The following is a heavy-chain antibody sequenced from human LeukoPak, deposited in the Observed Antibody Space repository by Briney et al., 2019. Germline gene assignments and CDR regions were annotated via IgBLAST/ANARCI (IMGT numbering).Heavy chain of an antibody. CDR3: ARDRIDDAFDI. J-gene: IGHJ3*02. CDR1: GGTFSSYA. Sequence: SVRVSCKASGGTFSSYAISWVRQAPGQGLEWMGGIIPIFGTANYAQKFQGRVMITADKSTSTAYMELSSLRSEDTAVYYCARDRIDDAFDIWGQGTMVTVSS. CDR2: IIPIFGTA. V-gene: IGHV1-69*06. D-gene: IGHD2/OR15-2a*01.